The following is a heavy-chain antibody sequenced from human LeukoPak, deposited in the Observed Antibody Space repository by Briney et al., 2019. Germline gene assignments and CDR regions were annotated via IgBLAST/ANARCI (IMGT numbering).Heavy chain of an antibody. CDR1: GFTLSSYA. CDR3: AKGGLDADYDKEDY. CDR2: ISYDGSNK. J-gene: IGHJ4*02. Sequence: GGSLRLSCAASGFTLSSYAMHWVRQAPGKGLEWVAVISYDGSNKYYAGSVKGRFTISRDNSKNTVYLQMNTLRADDTALYYCAKGGLDADYDKEDYWGQGTLVTVST. D-gene: IGHD3-9*01. V-gene: IGHV3-30-3*01.